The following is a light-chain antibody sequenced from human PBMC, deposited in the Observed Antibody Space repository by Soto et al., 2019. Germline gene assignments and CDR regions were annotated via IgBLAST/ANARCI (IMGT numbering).Light chain of an antibody. J-gene: IGKJ3*01. CDR3: QQYDSSILT. CDR1: QSVSRSY. CDR2: GAS. Sequence: EIVLTQSPGTLSLSPGERATLSCRARQSVSRSYLGWYQQKPGQAPRLLIYGASSRATGIPERFSGSGSGTDFTLTISGLEPEGFAVYYCQQYDSSILTFGLSTQVDI. V-gene: IGKV3-20*01.